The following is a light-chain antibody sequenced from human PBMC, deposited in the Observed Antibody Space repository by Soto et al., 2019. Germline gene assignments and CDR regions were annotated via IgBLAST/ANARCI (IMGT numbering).Light chain of an antibody. CDR3: QQYGSSPGT. CDR2: GAS. CDR1: QSVSNNY. J-gene: IGKJ1*01. Sequence: EIVLTQSPGTLSLSPGERYTLSCRASQSVSNNYLAWYQQKPGQAPRLLIYGASSRATGIPDRFSGSGSGTDFTLTISRLEPEDFAVYYCQQYGSSPGTFGQGTKVDIK. V-gene: IGKV3-20*01.